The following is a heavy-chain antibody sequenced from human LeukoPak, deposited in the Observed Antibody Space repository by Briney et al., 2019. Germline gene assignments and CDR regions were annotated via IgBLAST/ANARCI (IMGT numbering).Heavy chain of an antibody. V-gene: IGHV5-51*01. CDR3: ARHETYYYGSGSYLSYYYYYMDV. D-gene: IGHD3-10*01. CDR1: GYSFTSYW. CDR2: IYPGDSDT. J-gene: IGHJ6*03. Sequence: GESLKISCKGSGYSFTSYWIGWVRQMPGKGLEWMVIIYPGDSDTRYSPSFQGQVTISADKSISTAYLQWSSLKASDTAMYYCARHETYYYGSGSYLSYYYYYMDVWGKGTTVTVSS.